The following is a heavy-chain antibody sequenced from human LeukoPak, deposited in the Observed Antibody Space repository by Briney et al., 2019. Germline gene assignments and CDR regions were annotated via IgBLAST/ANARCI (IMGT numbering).Heavy chain of an antibody. V-gene: IGHV5-51*01. CDR3: ARQNDFRLDY. D-gene: IGHD3-3*01. CDR1: GSTFSSYW. Sequence: GASLLISCEGSGSTFSSYWIGWVRQLPGKGLEGMGIIYPGDSDTRYSPSLQGQVTISVDTSISTAYLQWSSLKASDTAIYYCARQNDFRLDYWGQGTLVTVSS. CDR2: IYPGDSDT. J-gene: IGHJ4*02.